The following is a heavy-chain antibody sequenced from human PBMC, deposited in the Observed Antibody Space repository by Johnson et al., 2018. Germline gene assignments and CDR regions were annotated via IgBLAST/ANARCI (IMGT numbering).Heavy chain of an antibody. CDR3: ARMRNHHYYYYMDV. CDR1: GFTFSSYW. D-gene: IGHD2/OR15-2a*01. J-gene: IGHJ6*03. CDR2: IKQDGSEK. Sequence: VQLVESGGGLVQPGGSLRLSCAASGFTFSSYWMSWVRQAPGKGLEWVANIKQDGSEKYYVDSVKGRFTISRDNAKNSLYLQMTSLRAGDTAVYYCARMRNHHYYYYMDVWGKGTTVTVSS. V-gene: IGHV3-7*01.